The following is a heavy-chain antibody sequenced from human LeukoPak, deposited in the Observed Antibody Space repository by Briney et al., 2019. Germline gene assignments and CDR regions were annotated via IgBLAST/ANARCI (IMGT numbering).Heavy chain of an antibody. CDR1: GYSFTSYW. D-gene: IGHD3-16*01. V-gene: IGHV5-51*01. Sequence: RGEALKISCTGSGYSFTSYWIGWVRQMPGKGLGWMGIIYPGDSEARYGPSFQGQATISADKSINTAYLQWSSLKVSDSAMYYCARLAGLRLGELLPWGEGTLVTVSS. CDR2: IYPGDSEA. J-gene: IGHJ5*02. CDR3: ARLAGLRLGELLP.